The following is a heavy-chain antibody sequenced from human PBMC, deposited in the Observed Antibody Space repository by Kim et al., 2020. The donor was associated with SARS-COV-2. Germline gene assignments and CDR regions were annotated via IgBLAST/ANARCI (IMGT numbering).Heavy chain of an antibody. Sequence: GGSLRLSCAASGFTFSSYGMHWVRQAPGKGLEWVAVIWYDGSNKYYADSVKGRFTISRDNSKNTLYLQMNSLRAEDTAVYYCAKDYEWLDSNWFDPWGQGTLVTVSS. CDR1: GFTFSSYG. J-gene: IGHJ5*02. CDR3: AKDYEWLDSNWFDP. D-gene: IGHD6-19*01. V-gene: IGHV3-33*06. CDR2: IWYDGSNK.